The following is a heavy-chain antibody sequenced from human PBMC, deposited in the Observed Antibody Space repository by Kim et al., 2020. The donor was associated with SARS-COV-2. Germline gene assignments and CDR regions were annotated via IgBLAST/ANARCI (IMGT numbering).Heavy chain of an antibody. Sequence: GGSLRLSCAASGFTFSNAWMSWVRQAPGKGLEWVGRIKSKTDGGTTDYAAPVKGRFTISRDDSKNTLYLQMNSLKTEDTAVYYCTTDLYCGGDCYSAFDYWGQGTLVTVSS. V-gene: IGHV3-15*01. CDR2: IKSKTDGGTT. CDR3: TTDLYCGGDCYSAFDY. D-gene: IGHD2-21*02. J-gene: IGHJ4*02. CDR1: GFTFSNAW.